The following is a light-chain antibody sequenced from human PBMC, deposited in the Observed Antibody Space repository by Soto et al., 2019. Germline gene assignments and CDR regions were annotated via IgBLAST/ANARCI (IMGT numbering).Light chain of an antibody. Sequence: EIVVTQYPGTLSLSPGERATLSCRASQSVSSSYLAWYQQRPGQTPSLLIYGASTRATGIPDRFSGSGSGTHFTLTISRLEPGDFAVYYCQHFGGTTFTFGQRTLLAVK. J-gene: IGKJ5*01. V-gene: IGKV3-20*01. CDR2: GAS. CDR1: QSVSSSY. CDR3: QHFGGTTFT.